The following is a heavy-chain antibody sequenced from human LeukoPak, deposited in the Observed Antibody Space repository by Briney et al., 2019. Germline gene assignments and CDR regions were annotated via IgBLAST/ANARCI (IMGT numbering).Heavy chain of an antibody. V-gene: IGHV4-39*07. J-gene: IGHJ4*02. CDR1: GGSISSSSYY. CDR3: ARASYHQRTFDY. D-gene: IGHD2-2*01. CDR2: IYYSGST. Sequence: SETLSLTCTVSGGSISSSSYYWGWIRQPPGKGLEWIGSIYYSGSTYYNPSLKSRVTISVDTSKNQFSLKLSSVTAADTAVYYCARASYHQRTFDYWGQGTLVTVSS.